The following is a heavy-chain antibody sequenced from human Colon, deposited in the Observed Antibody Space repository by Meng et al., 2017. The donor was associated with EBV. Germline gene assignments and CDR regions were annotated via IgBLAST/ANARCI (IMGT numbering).Heavy chain of an antibody. V-gene: IGHV4-4*02. CDR3: ARGGYYSFDY. CDR2: IYHSGST. J-gene: IGHJ4*02. CDR1: GGSISRVYW. Sequence: QVQLQEPGPGLVKPSEPLSLTCAVPGGSISRVYWWTWVRQSPGKGLEWIGEIYHSGSTNYNPSLKSRVTISVDKSKNQFSLKLTSVTAADTAVYYCARGGYYSFDYWGQRTLVTVSS. D-gene: IGHD5-18*01.